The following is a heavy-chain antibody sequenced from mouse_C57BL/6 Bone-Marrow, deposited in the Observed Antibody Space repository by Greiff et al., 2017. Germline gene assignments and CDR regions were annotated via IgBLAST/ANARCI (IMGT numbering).Heavy chain of an antibody. Sequence: QVQLKESGAELMKPGASVKLSCKATGYTFTGYWIEWVKQRPGHGLEWIGEILPGSGSTNYNEKFKGKATFTADTSSNTAYMQLSSLTTEDSAIYYCARDWMTTVVAPAFDVWGTGTTVTVSS. V-gene: IGHV1-9*01. CDR2: ILPGSGST. J-gene: IGHJ1*03. D-gene: IGHD1-1*01. CDR3: ARDWMTTVVAPAFDV. CDR1: GYTFTGYW.